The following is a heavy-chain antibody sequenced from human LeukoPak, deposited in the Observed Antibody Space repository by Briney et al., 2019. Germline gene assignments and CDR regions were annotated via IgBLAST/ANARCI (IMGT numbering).Heavy chain of an antibody. CDR1: GFTFSDYY. D-gene: IGHD2-15*01. J-gene: IGHJ4*02. CDR3: AREYCSGGSCTGFDS. V-gene: IGHV3-11*06. CDR2: INSSSSYT. Sequence: PGGSLRLSCAASGFTFSDYYMNWIRQAPGKGLEWVSYINSSSSYTNYADSVKGRFTISRDNAKNSLYLQMNSLRDEDTAVYYCAREYCSGGSCTGFDSWGQGTLVTVSS.